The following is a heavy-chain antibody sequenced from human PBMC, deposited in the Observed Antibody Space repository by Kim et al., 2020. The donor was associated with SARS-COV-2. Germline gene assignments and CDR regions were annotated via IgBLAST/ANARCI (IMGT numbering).Heavy chain of an antibody. J-gene: IGHJ4*02. CDR1: GGTFSSYA. D-gene: IGHD2-21*02. CDR2: IIPIFGTA. CDR3: ARQCGGDCPTTLVLDY. Sequence: SVKVSCKASGGTFSSYAISWVRQAPGQGLEWMGGIIPIFGTANYAQKFQGRVTITADESTSTAYMELSSLRSEDTAVYYCARQCGGDCPTTLVLDYWGQGTLVTVSS. V-gene: IGHV1-69*13.